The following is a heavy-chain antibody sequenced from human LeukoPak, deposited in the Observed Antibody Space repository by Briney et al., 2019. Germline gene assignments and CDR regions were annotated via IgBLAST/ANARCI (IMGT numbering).Heavy chain of an antibody. CDR1: GFNIRNNW. CDR2: INQDEGQK. Sequence: GGSLRLSCEASGFNIRNNWMSWVRLAPGKGLEYVANINQDEGQKYYVDSEKGRFTISKDTAKNSLNLQMNSLRAEDTGVYYCARDNYDIRGQGTLVTVSS. J-gene: IGHJ4*02. V-gene: IGHV3-7*01. D-gene: IGHD3-9*01. CDR3: ARDNYDI.